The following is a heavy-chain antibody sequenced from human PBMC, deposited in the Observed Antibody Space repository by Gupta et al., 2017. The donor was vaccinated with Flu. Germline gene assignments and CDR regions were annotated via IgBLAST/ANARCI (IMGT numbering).Heavy chain of an antibody. J-gene: IGHJ4*02. CDR3: ARRVSSSWNY. CDR2: INYSGTT. D-gene: IGHD2-2*01. Sequence: QLQLQESGPGLVKPSETLSLICSVSGGSITSTTYYWGWIRQPPGKGLEWIGSINYSGTTHYNPSLNSRATISVDTPKNQLSLRLNFATAADTATYYCARRVSSSWNYWGQGTLVTVSS. V-gene: IGHV4-39*01. CDR1: GGSITSTTYY.